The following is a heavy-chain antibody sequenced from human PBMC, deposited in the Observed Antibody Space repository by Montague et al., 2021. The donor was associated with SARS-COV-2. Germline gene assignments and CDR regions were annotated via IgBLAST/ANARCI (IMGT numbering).Heavy chain of an antibody. CDR3: ATLPSSITMCGVGQGYYFDV. D-gene: IGHD3-3*01. Sequence: SETLSLTCTVSGASIISRSYYWGWIRQPPGKVLEWIGFKYYSGSTYYNPTLKSRITIAVDTSKNQFALKLSSVTAADTAVYYCATLPSSITMCGVGQGYYFDVWGQGTLVTVSS. V-gene: IGHV4-39*01. CDR2: KYYSGST. CDR1: GASIISRSYY. J-gene: IGHJ4*02.